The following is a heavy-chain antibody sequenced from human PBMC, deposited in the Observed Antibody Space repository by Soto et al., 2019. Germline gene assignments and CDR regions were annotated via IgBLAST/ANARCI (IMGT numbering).Heavy chain of an antibody. CDR3: ASATLVVGGTVDWLDS. CDR1: GYTFTSYG. D-gene: IGHD2-15*01. CDR2: ISAYNGNT. J-gene: IGHJ5*01. Sequence: ASVKVSCKASGYTFTSYGISWVRQAPGQGLEWMGWISAYNGNTNYAQKLQGRVTMTTDTSTSTAYMELRSLRSDDTAVYYCASATLVVGGTVDWLDSHGQGTLGTVSS. V-gene: IGHV1-18*01.